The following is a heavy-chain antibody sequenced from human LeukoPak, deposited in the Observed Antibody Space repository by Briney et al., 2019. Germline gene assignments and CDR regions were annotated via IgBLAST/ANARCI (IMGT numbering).Heavy chain of an antibody. CDR2: MNPNSGNT. J-gene: IGHJ3*02. V-gene: IGHV1-8*03. CDR1: GYTFTSYD. CDR3: ARADENYDFWSGYHNRAFDI. D-gene: IGHD3-3*01. Sequence: ASVKVSCKASGYTFTSYDINWVRQATGQGLEWMGWMNPNSGNTGYAQKFQGRVTITRNTSISTAYMELSSLRSEDTAVYYCARADENYDFWSGYHNRAFDIWGQGTMVTVSS.